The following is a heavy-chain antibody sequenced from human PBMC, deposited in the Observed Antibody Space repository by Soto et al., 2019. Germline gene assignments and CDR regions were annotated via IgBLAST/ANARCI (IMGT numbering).Heavy chain of an antibody. V-gene: IGHV3-30*18. CDR3: AKDGPPPVGIAARRGYYFDY. D-gene: IGHD6-6*01. Sequence: GGSLRLSCAASGFTFSSYGMHWVRQAPGKGLEWVAVISYDGSNKYYADSVKGRFTISRDNSKNTLYLQMNSLRAEDTAVYYCAKDGPPPVGIAARRGYYFDYWGQGTLVTSPQ. CDR2: ISYDGSNK. CDR1: GFTFSSYG. J-gene: IGHJ4*02.